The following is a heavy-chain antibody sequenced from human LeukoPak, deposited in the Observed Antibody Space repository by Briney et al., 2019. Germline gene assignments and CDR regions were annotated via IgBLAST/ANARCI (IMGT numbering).Heavy chain of an antibody. J-gene: IGHJ6*02. D-gene: IGHD4-17*01. V-gene: IGHV3-21*01. CDR1: GFTFSSKW. Sequence: PGGSLRLSCAASGFTFSSKWMSWVRQAPGKGLEWVSSISSSSSYIYYADSVKGRFTISRDNAKNSLYLQMNSLRAEDTAVYYCARAPMTTVTTSLDVWGQGTTVTVSS. CDR3: ARAPMTTVTTSLDV. CDR2: ISSSSSYI.